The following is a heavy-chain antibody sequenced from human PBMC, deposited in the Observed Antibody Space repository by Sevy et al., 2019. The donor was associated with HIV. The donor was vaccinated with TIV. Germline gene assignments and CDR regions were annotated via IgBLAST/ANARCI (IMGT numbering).Heavy chain of an antibody. D-gene: IGHD2-15*01. Sequence: GGSLRLSCAASGFTVSSNYMSWVRQAPGMGLEWVSVIYSGGSTYYADSVKGRFTISRDNSKNMLYLQMNSLRAEDTAVYYCARWGYCSGGSCYSSYYYYGMDVWGQGTTVTVSS. CDR3: ARWGYCSGGSCYSSYYYYGMDV. CDR2: IYSGGST. CDR1: GFTVSSNY. J-gene: IGHJ6*02. V-gene: IGHV3-53*01.